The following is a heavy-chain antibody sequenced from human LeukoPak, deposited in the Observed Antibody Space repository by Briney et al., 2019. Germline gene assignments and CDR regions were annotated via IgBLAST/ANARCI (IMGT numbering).Heavy chain of an antibody. CDR2: IKSKTDGGTT. Sequence: GGSLRLSCKASGFVFNDYAMHWVRQAPGKGLEWVGRIKSKTDGGTTDYAAPVKGRFTISRDDSKNTLYLQMNSLKTEDTAVYYCARDGGYYWGQGTLVTVSS. V-gene: IGHV3-15*01. CDR3: ARDGGYY. J-gene: IGHJ4*02. D-gene: IGHD3-10*01. CDR1: GFVFNDYA.